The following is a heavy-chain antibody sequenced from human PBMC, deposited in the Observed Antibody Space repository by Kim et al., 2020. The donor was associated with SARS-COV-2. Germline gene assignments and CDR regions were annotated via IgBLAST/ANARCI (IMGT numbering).Heavy chain of an antibody. CDR2: IYDGGTT. J-gene: IGHJ4*02. D-gene: IGHD3-10*01. CDR3: ARDDHY. Sequence: GGSLRLSCAGSGLTVSGNYMSWVRQAPGKGLEWVSVIYDGGTTNYADSVKGRFTISRDNSKNTLYLQMNRLSAEDTAVYYCARDDHYWGQGTLVTVS. CDR1: GLTVSGNY. V-gene: IGHV3-53*01.